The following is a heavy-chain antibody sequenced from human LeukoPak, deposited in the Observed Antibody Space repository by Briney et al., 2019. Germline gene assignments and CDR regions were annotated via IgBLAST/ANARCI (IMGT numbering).Heavy chain of an antibody. CDR3: AKTAVAGKDGGRRNYFDY. CDR2: IGYDGSNK. CDR1: GFTFSSYG. V-gene: IGHV3-33*06. J-gene: IGHJ4*02. D-gene: IGHD6-19*01. Sequence: GGSLRLSCAASGFTFSSYGMHWFRQAPAKGLEWVEVIGYDGSNKYYADSVKGRFTISRDNSKSTLYLQMNSLRAEDTAVYYCAKTAVAGKDGGRRNYFDYWGQGTLVTVSS.